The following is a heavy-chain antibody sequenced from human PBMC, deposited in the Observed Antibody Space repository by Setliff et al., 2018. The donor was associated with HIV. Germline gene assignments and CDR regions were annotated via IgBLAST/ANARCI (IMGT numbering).Heavy chain of an antibody. Sequence: PSETLSLTCTVSGGSISSNDYYWDWIRQPPGKGLEWIGYIHYSGSSNYNPSLKSRVSISLDTSKKQVSLKLGSVTAADTAMYYCARGLGEMGTKIGNYFDYWGQGTLVTVSS. CDR1: GGSISSNDYY. V-gene: IGHV4-61*05. J-gene: IGHJ4*02. CDR3: ARGLGEMGTKIGNYFDY. CDR2: IHYSGSS. D-gene: IGHD1-1*01.